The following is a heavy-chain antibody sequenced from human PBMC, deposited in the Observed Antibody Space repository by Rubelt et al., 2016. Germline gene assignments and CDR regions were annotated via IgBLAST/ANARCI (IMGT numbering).Heavy chain of an antibody. J-gene: IGHJ4*02. D-gene: IGHD6-19*01. CDR3: VADTYTTGCCHFDY. CDR1: GFAFSTSA. CDR2: IIVGSGNT. Sequence: QMQLVLSGPEVKKPGTSLMISCKASGFAFSTSAIQWVRQAPGQRPEWIGWIIVGSGNTNYVQNFQDRVTITREMSTRTAYLERGSRGSEDTAVYYYVADTYTTGCCHFDYWGQGTLLTVSS. V-gene: IGHV1-58*02.